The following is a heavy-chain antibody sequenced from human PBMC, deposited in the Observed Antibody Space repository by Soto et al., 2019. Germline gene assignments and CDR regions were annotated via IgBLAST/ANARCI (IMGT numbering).Heavy chain of an antibody. CDR1: GGTFTSYT. CDR3: ARTTTRNTDYAYFDL. V-gene: IGHV1-69*02. CDR2: IIPFLSIT. J-gene: IGHJ4*02. D-gene: IGHD4-17*01. Sequence: QVQLVQSGAEVKKPGSSVKVSCKPSGGTFTSYTFSWVRQAPGQGFEWMGRIIPFLSITNYAQKFQGRVAITADKSTSTGYMELSSLTSEDTALYFCARTTTRNTDYAYFDLWGQGTLVTVSS.